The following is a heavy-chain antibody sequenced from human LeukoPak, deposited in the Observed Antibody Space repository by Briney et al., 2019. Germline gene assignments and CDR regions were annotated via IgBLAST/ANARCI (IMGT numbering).Heavy chain of an antibody. CDR1: GYTFTGYY. V-gene: IGHV1-2*02. Sequence: ASVKVSCKASGYTFTGYYMHWVRQAPGQGLEWMGWINPNSGGTNYAQKFQGRVTMTRDTSISTAYMELSRLRSDDTAVYFCARERVAEKVLDYWGQGTLVTVSS. D-gene: IGHD3-3*01. CDR3: ARERVAEKVLDY. J-gene: IGHJ4*02. CDR2: INPNSGGT.